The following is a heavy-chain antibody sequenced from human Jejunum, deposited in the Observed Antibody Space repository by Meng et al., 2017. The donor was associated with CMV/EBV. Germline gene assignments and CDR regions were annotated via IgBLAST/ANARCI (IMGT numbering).Heavy chain of an antibody. CDR1: GFTFNNYP. CDR2: ISYDGGNE. J-gene: IGHJ4*02. Sequence: ASGFTFNNYPIHWVRQAPGKGLEWVALISYDGGNEYYADSVKGRFTISRDSSKSTLYLQMNSLRGEDSAIYYCARENDYSNYFDQWGRGTLVTSPQ. CDR3: ARENDYSNYFDQ. V-gene: IGHV3-30-3*01. D-gene: IGHD4-11*01.